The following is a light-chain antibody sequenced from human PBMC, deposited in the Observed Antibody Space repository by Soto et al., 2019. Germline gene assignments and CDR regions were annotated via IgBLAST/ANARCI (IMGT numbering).Light chain of an antibody. CDR3: CSYAGSSFYV. V-gene: IGLV2-23*01. CDR1: SSDVGNYNL. CDR2: EGT. J-gene: IGLJ1*01. Sequence: QSALTQPAPVSGSPGQSITISCTGTSSDVGNYNLVSWYQQHPGKAPKLMIYEGTKRPSGVSNRFSGSKSGNTASLTISGLQAEDEADYYCCSYAGSSFYVFGTGTKVTVL.